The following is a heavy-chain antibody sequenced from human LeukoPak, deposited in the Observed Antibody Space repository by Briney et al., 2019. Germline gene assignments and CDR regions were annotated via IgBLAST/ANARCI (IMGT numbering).Heavy chain of an antibody. J-gene: IGHJ4*02. D-gene: IGHD4-23*01. V-gene: IGHV3-30*18. Sequence: GSLRLSCAASGFTFISYGMHWVRQAPGKGLEWVAVISYDGSNKYYADSVKGRFTISRDNSKNTLYLQMNSLRAEDTAVYYCAKDFFSKTVAIPDSIDYWGQGTLVTVSS. CDR1: GFTFISYG. CDR3: AKDFFSKTVAIPDSIDY. CDR2: ISYDGSNK.